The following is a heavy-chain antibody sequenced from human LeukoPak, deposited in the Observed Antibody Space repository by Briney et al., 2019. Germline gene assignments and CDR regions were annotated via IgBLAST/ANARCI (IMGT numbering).Heavy chain of an antibody. CDR3: ARASYYYDSSGYTGYYFDY. V-gene: IGHV1-2*02. J-gene: IGHJ4*02. D-gene: IGHD3-22*01. CDR1: GYTFTDYY. Sequence: ASVKVSCKASGYTFTDYYMHWVRQAPGQGLEWMGWITPNSGGTNSAQEFQGRVTMTRDTSISTAYMELSRLRSDDTAVYYCARASYYYDSSGYTGYYFDYWGQGTLVTVSS. CDR2: ITPNSGGT.